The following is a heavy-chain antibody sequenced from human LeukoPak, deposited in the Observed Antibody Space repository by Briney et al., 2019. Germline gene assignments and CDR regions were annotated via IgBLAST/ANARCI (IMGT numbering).Heavy chain of an antibody. CDR1: SYSISSGYY. CDR2: IYHSGST. D-gene: IGHD5-24*01. Sequence: SETLSLTCTVSSYSISSGYYWGWIRQPPGKGLEWIGSIYHSGSTYYNPSLKSRVTISVDTSKNQFSLKLSSVTAADTAVYYCARDVGEMATITTFYYWGQGTLVTVSS. V-gene: IGHV4-38-2*02. J-gene: IGHJ4*02. CDR3: ARDVGEMATITTFYY.